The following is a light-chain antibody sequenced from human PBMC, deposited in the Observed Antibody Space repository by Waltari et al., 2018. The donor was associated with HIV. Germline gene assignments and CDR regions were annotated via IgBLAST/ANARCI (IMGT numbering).Light chain of an antibody. CDR2: SAA. Sequence: DIQMTQFPSSLSASVGDRVTITCRASQNINNFLNWYQQKPGKAPKLLMYSAATLESGVPSRFSGSGSGTYFTLTISGLQPDDFATYYCRQSYGPPQTFGPGTKVDIK. J-gene: IGKJ3*01. CDR1: QNINNF. V-gene: IGKV1-39*01. CDR3: RQSYGPPQT.